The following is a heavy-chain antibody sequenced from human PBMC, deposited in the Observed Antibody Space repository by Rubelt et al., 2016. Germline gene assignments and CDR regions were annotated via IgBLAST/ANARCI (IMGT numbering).Heavy chain of an antibody. J-gene: IGHJ4*02. V-gene: IGHV3-74*01. CDR2: INSDGRST. Sequence: EVQLVESGGGLVQPGGSLRLSCAASGSSFSTSWMHWVRPVPGKGLVWVSRINSDGRSTTAADYVKGRFTISRDKARNMVVLQMNSLRVEDTAVYYCARDWYGAIDWWGQGTLVTVSP. CDR1: GSSFSTSW. CDR3: ARDWYGAIDW. D-gene: IGHD4/OR15-4a*01.